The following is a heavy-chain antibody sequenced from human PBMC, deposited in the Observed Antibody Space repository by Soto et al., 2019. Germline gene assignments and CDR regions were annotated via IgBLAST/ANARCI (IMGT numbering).Heavy chain of an antibody. D-gene: IGHD6-19*01. CDR1: GFTFSTYA. J-gene: IGHJ4*02. V-gene: IGHV3-23*01. CDR2: ISGSGDST. Sequence: EVQLLESGGGLVQPGGSLRLSCAASGFTFSTYAMNWVRQAPGKGLEWVSGISGSGDSTYYADSVKGRFTVSRDNSKNTLYLQMNSLRAEDPAVWYCAKERSSGWSFDYWVQGTLVTVSS. CDR3: AKERSSGWSFDY.